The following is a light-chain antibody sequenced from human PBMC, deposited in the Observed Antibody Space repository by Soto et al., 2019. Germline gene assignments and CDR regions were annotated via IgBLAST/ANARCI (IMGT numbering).Light chain of an antibody. J-gene: IGLJ2*01. CDR2: YDD. V-gene: IGLV1-36*01. CDR3: AAWDDSLNARL. CDR1: SSNIGNNA. Sequence: QSVLTQPPSVSEAPRQRVTISCSGSSSNIGNNAVNWYQQLPGKAPKLLIYYDDLLPSGVSDRFSGSKSGTSASLAISGLQSEDEADYYCAAWDDSLNARLFGGGTKLTVL.